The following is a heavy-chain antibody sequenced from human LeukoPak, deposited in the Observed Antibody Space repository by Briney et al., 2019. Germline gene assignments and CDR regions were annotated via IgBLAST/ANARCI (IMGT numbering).Heavy chain of an antibody. CDR2: IYSGGNM. V-gene: IGHV3-66*01. CDR1: GFTVSSSY. D-gene: IGHD6-19*01. CDR3: ARAYQWLDKNFDY. J-gene: IGHJ4*02. Sequence: GGSLRLSCAASGFTVSSSYMSWVRQAPGKGLEWVSVIYSGGNMYYADSVKGRFTISRDNFKNTLYLQMNSLRAEDTAVYYCARAYQWLDKNFDYWGQGTLVTVSS.